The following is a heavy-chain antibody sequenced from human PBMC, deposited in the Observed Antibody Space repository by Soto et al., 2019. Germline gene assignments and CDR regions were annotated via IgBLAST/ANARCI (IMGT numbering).Heavy chain of an antibody. CDR2: INYSGSTS. V-gene: IGHV4-39*01. CDR1: GDSVSSSTYY. D-gene: IGHD6-19*01. J-gene: IGHJ2*01. CDR3: ARRLAVAGTFGWYFDL. Sequence: SETLSLTCSVSGDSVSSSTYYWGWIRQPPGKGLEWIASINYSGSTSYYNPSLTSRVTISVDTSKNQISLRLSSVTAADTAVYYCARRLAVAGTFGWYFDLWGRGTLVTVSS.